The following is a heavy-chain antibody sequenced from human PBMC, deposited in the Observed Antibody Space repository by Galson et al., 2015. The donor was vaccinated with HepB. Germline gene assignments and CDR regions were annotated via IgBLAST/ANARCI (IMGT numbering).Heavy chain of an antibody. D-gene: IGHD2-21*02. V-gene: IGHV1-18*04. CDR3: ARDSVTAIWNYYYGMDV. CDR1: GYTFTSYG. J-gene: IGHJ6*02. CDR2: ISAYNGNT. Sequence: CKASGYTFTSYGISWVRQAPGQGLEWMGWISAYNGNTNYAQKLQGRVTMTTDTSTSTAYMELRSLRSDDTAVYYCARDSVTAIWNYYYGMDVWGQGTTVTVSS.